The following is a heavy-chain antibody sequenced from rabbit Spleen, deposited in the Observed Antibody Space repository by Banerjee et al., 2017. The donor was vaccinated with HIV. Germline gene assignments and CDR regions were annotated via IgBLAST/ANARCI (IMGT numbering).Heavy chain of an antibody. CDR2: IYAGSSGAT. Sequence: QEQLEESGGGLVKPGASLKLTCKASGFSLNRGYDMCWVRQAPGKGLEWIASIYAGSSGATYSATWAKGRFTISKTSSTTVTLQMTSLTVADTATYFCARDAGTSFSTYGMDLWGPGHPRHRL. J-gene: IGHJ6*01. CDR1: GFSLNRGYD. V-gene: IGHV1S45*01. CDR3: ARDAGTSFSTYGMDL. D-gene: IGHD8-1*01.